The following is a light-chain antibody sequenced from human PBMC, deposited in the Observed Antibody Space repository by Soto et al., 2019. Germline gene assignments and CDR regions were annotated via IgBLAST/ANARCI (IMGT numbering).Light chain of an antibody. CDR3: HQYGGSPWT. V-gene: IGKV3-20*01. CDR1: QTITRSF. Sequence: EIVLTQSPGTLSLSAGERATLSCRASQTITRSFLAWYQQKRGQAPRLVIYGASSRAAGITERFSGSASGTDFTLTISRLEPEDFAVYYCHQYGGSPWTFGQGTKVDIK. J-gene: IGKJ1*01. CDR2: GAS.